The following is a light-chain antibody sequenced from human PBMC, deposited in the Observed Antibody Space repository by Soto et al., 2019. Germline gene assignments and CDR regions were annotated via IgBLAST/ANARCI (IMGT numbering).Light chain of an antibody. CDR1: NSDVGGYNY. Sequence: QSALTQPASVSGSPGQSITISCTGTNSDVGGYNYVSWYQQHPGKAPQLMIYEVTNRPSGVSNRFSGSKSGNTASLTISGLQAEDEADYYCSSYTSDSTRVFGGGTKVTVL. V-gene: IGLV2-14*01. J-gene: IGLJ3*02. CDR2: EVT. CDR3: SSYTSDSTRV.